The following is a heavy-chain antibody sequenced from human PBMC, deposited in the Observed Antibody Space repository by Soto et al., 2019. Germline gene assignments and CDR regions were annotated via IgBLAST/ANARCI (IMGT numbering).Heavy chain of an antibody. CDR2: IYYSGST. Sequence: QVQLQESGPGLVKPSETLSLTCSVSGGSVSSGGYYWRWIRQPPGKGLEWIGCIYYSGSTDYNPSLKSRVTMSLDKSKHQFSLKLNSVTAADTAVYFCARAGSYRYFDYWGQGTLVTVSS. CDR1: GGSVSSGGYY. J-gene: IGHJ4*02. V-gene: IGHV4-61*08. D-gene: IGHD3-10*01. CDR3: ARAGSYRYFDY.